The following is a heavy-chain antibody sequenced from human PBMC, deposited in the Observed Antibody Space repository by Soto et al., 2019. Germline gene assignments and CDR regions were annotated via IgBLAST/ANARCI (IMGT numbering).Heavy chain of an antibody. CDR1: GYTFTSYG. D-gene: IGHD2-2*01. CDR2: ISAYNGNT. Sequence: ASVKVSCKASGYTFTSYGISWVRQAPGQGLEWMGWISAYNGNTNYAQKLQGRVTMTTDTSTSTAYMELRSLRSDDTAVYYCARVYCSSTSCYVNGDYYYYYMDVWGKGTTVTVSS. J-gene: IGHJ6*03. V-gene: IGHV1-18*01. CDR3: ARVYCSSTSCYVNGDYYYYYMDV.